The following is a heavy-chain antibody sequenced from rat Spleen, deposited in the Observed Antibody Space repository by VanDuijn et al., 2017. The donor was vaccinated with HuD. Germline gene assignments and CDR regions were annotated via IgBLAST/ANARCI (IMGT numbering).Heavy chain of an antibody. V-gene: IGHV5-31*01. J-gene: IGHJ2*01. CDR2: ITNTGGST. CDR3: ARHRSVIYYYSGGYFDY. CDR1: GFTFNNYW. Sequence: EVQLVESGGGLVQPGRSLKLSCVASGFTFNNYWMTWIRQAPGKGLEWVASITNTGGSTYYRDSVKGRFTISRDNAKSTLYLQMDSLRSEDTATYYCARHRSVIYYYSGGYFDYWGQGVMVTVSS. D-gene: IGHD1-1*01.